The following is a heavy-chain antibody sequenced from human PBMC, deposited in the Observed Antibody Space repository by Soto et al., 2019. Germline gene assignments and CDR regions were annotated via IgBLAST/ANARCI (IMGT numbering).Heavy chain of an antibody. V-gene: IGHV1-3*01. CDR3: ARTRIAAAGPTDYYYYGMDV. J-gene: IGHJ6*02. Sequence: QVQLVQSGAEVKKPGASVKVSCKASGYTFTSYAMHWVRQAPGQRLEWMGWINAGNGNTKYSQKFQGRVTITRDTSASTAYMELSSLRSEDTAVYYCARTRIAAAGPTDYYYYGMDVWGQGTTVTVSS. CDR1: GYTFTSYA. CDR2: INAGNGNT. D-gene: IGHD6-13*01.